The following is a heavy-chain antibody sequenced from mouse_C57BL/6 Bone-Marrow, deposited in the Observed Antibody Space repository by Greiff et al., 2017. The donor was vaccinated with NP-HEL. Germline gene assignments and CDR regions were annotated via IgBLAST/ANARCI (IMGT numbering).Heavy chain of an antibody. CDR2: ISDGGSYT. J-gene: IGHJ3*01. CDR3: ARGCCSRPWFAY. V-gene: IGHV5-4*01. Sequence: EVQRVESGGGLVKPGGSLKLSCAASGFTFSSYAMSWVRQTPEKRLEWVATISDGGSYTYYPDNVKGRSTISRDNAKNNLYMQMSHLKSEDSAVYYCARGCCSRPWFAYWGQGTLVTVSA. CDR1: GFTFSSYA. D-gene: IGHD1-1*01.